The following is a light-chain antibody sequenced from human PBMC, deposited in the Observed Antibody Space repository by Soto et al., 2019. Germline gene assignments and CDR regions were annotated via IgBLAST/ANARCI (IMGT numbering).Light chain of an antibody. CDR1: SGDIGSYNR. J-gene: IGLJ1*01. CDR2: EVT. Sequence: QAVRAQPASVSVSPGQSITISCTGTSGDIGSYNRVSWYQQHPGKAPKLIIYEVTDRPSGVSNRFSGSKSGNTASLTISGLQAEDEDEYSCSSSTNINTRACVFGTGTKV. V-gene: IGLV2-14*01. CDR3: SSSTNINTRACV.